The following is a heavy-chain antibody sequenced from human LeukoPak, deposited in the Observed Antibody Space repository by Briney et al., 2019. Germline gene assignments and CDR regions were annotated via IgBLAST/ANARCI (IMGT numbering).Heavy chain of an antibody. Sequence: PGGSLRLSCIGSAFTFSRYSVHWVRQAPGKGLEWLAIISDDGSSKFHTDSVKGRFTISRDNSKNSFYVQMNSLRVEDTAVYYCAKVAKYYYGSETYYFFEHWGQGTPVTASS. CDR3: AKVAKYYYGSETYYFFEH. CDR2: ISDDGSSK. D-gene: IGHD3-10*01. CDR1: AFTFSRYS. J-gene: IGHJ4*02. V-gene: IGHV3-30*04.